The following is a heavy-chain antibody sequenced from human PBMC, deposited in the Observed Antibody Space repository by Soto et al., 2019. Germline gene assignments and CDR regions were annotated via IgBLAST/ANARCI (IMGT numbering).Heavy chain of an antibody. Sequence: WSLRLSCAASGFTFSSYAMHWVRQAPGKGLEWVAVISYDGSNKYYADSVKGRFTISRDNSKNTLYLQMNSLRAEDTAVYYCAKDLSSGYSDPDYWGQGTLVTVSS. CDR1: GFTFSSYA. CDR2: ISYDGSNK. CDR3: AKDLSSGYSDPDY. D-gene: IGHD5-12*01. J-gene: IGHJ4*02. V-gene: IGHV3-30*04.